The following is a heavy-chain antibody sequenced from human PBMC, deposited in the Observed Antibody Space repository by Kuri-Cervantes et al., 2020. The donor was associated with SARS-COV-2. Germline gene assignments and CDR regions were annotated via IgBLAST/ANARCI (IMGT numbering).Heavy chain of an antibody. CDR3: ARDWTHYDYSNNYYYYMDV. Sequence: LSLTCAASGFTFSSYAMHWVRQAPGKGLEWVAVISYDGSNKYYADSVKGRFTISRDNSKNTLYLQMNSLRAEDTAVYYCARDWTHYDYSNNYYYYMDVWGKGTTVTVSS. CDR1: GFTFSSYA. V-gene: IGHV3-30-3*01. J-gene: IGHJ6*03. CDR2: ISYDGSNK. D-gene: IGHD4-11*01.